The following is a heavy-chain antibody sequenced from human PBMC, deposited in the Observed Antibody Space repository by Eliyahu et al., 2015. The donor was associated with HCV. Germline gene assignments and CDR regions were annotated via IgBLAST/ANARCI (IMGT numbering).Heavy chain of an antibody. CDR2: ISYDGSNK. V-gene: IGHV3-30*18. Sequence: QVQLVESGXGVVQPGRSLRLSCAASGFTFSSYGMHWVRQGPGERREWGAVISYDGSNKYYADSVKGRFTISRDNSKNTLYLQMNSLRAEDTAVYYCANSGYWGQGTLVTVSS. CDR1: GFTFSSYG. D-gene: IGHD3-10*01. J-gene: IGHJ4*02. CDR3: ANSGY.